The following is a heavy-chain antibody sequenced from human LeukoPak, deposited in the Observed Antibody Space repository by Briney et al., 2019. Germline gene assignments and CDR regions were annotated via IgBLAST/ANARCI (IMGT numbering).Heavy chain of an antibody. CDR1: GFTFSSYW. D-gene: IGHD3-3*01. J-gene: IGHJ4*02. CDR3: ASDGPGHITLFGVVNY. V-gene: IGHV3-74*01. Sequence: GGSLRLSCAASGFTFSSYWMHWVRQAPGKGLVWVSGINSDGSSTSYADSVKGRFTISRDNAKNTLYLQMNSLRAEDTAVYYCASDGPGHITLFGVVNYWGQGTLVTVSS. CDR2: INSDGSST.